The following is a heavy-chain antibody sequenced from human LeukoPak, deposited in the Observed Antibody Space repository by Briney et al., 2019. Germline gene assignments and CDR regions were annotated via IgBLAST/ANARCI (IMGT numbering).Heavy chain of an antibody. D-gene: IGHD4-17*01. CDR2: ISSSSSYI. CDR1: GFTFSSYS. J-gene: IGHJ5*02. CDR3: AKAAYGDYVNWFDP. V-gene: IGHV3-21*04. Sequence: GGSLRLSCAASGFTFSSYSMNWVRQAPGKGLEWVSSISSSSSYIYYADSVKGRFTISRDNSKNTLYLQMNSLRAEDTALYYCAKAAYGDYVNWFDPWGQGILVIVSS.